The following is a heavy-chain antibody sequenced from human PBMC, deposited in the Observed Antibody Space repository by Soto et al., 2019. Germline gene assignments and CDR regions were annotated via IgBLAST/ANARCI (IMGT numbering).Heavy chain of an antibody. CDR1: GGSISSGGYS. J-gene: IGHJ4*02. CDR3: AAVHHYFDY. V-gene: IGHV4-30-2*01. CDR2: IYHSGST. Sequence: SETLSLTCAVSGGSISSGGYSWSWIRQPPGKGLEWIGYIYHSGSTYYNPSLKSRVTISVDRSKNQFSLKLSSVTAADTAVYYCAAVHHYFDYWGQGTLVTVSS. D-gene: IGHD1-1*01.